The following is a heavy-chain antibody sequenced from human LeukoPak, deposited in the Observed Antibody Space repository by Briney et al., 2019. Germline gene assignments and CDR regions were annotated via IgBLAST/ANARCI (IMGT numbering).Heavy chain of an antibody. J-gene: IGHJ4*02. V-gene: IGHV3-21*01. CDR1: GFTFSSYS. D-gene: IGHD3-22*01. CDR2: ISSSSYI. Sequence: GGSLRLSCAASGFTFSSYSMNWVRQAPGKGLEWVSSISSSSYIYYADSVKGRFTISRDNAKNSLYLQMNSLRAEDTAVYYCAREGDYYDRSGYYPQLLDYWGQGTLVTVSS. CDR3: AREGDYYDRSGYYPQLLDY.